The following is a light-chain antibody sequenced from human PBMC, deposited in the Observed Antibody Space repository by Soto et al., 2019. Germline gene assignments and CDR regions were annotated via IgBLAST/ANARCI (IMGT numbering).Light chain of an antibody. CDR1: SSDVGSYNL. Sequence: QSALTQPASVSGSPGQSITISCTGTSSDVGSYNLVSWYQQYQGKAPKLRIYEGSKRPSGVSNRFSGSKSGNTAYLTISRLQAEDEADYYCCSYAGSSTFYVFGTGTKLTVL. V-gene: IGLV2-23*01. CDR2: EGS. J-gene: IGLJ1*01. CDR3: CSYAGSSTFYV.